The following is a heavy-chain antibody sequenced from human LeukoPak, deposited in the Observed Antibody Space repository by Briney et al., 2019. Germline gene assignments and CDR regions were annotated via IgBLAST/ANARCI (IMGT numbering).Heavy chain of an antibody. CDR3: AREGCFDSSGYNDALDI. V-gene: IGHV3-53*01. J-gene: IGHJ3*02. CDR1: GFAVSSRY. CDR2: INSGGGT. D-gene: IGHD3-22*01. Sequence: PGGSLRLSCVASGFAVSSRYMSWVRQAPGKGLEWVSVINSGGGTHYADSVKGRFTISRDNSKNTLYLQMNSLGGEDTAVYYCAREGCFDSSGYNDALDIWGQGTMVTVSS.